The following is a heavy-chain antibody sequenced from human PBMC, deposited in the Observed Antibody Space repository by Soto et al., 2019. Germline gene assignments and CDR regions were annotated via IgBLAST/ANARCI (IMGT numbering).Heavy chain of an antibody. Sequence: GGSLRLSCAASGFTFSSYGMHWVRQAPGKGLEWVAVISYDGSNKYYADSVKGRFTISRDNSKNTLYLQMNSLRAEDTAVYYCAKDGGDIVVVVADTPYNWFDPWGQGTLVTVSS. CDR1: GFTFSSYG. D-gene: IGHD2-15*01. J-gene: IGHJ5*02. CDR2: ISYDGSNK. V-gene: IGHV3-30*18. CDR3: AKDGGDIVVVVADTPYNWFDP.